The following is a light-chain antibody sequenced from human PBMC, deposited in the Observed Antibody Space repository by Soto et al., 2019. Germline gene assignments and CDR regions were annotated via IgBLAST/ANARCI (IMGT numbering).Light chain of an antibody. CDR3: EQYNNGCAWT. V-gene: IGKV3-15*01. CDR1: QSVSSH. Sequence: EIGITQTAAIRPVSPGDRATLSCRASQSVSSHLAWYQQKPGQAPRLLLYISSTKATGLPARFSGSGSGTAVSLTISSPPLADCAGSYCEQYNNGCAWTFGQGTRVE. CDR2: ISS. J-gene: IGKJ5*01.